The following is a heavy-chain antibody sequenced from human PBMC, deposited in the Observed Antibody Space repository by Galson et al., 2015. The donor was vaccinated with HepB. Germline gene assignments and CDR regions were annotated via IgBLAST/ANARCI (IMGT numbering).Heavy chain of an antibody. V-gene: IGHV3-48*02. CDR2: INRDGSAI. CDR3: ARMYYDCWSTYSPVKYFCV. CDR1: GFTFRTYG. D-gene: IGHD3-3*01. Sequence: SLRLSCAASGFTFRTYGMNWVRQSPGKGLEWVSYINRDGSAIYHADSVKGRFTISRDNAKKSLYLQMNSLRDEDTAVYYCARMYYDCWSTYSPVKYFCVWGQGTLVA. J-gene: IGHJ4*02.